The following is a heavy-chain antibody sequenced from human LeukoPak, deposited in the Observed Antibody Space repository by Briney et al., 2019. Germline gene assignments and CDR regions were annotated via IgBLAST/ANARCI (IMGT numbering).Heavy chain of an antibody. CDR3: AKSRSGYYQLAFDI. CDR2: IRYDGSNK. Sequence: GGSLRLSCAASGLTVTDYYMHWIRQAPGKGLEWVAFIRYDGSNKYYADSVKGRFTISRDNSKNTLYLQMNSLRAEDTAVYYCAKSRSGYYQLAFDIWGQGTMVTVSS. D-gene: IGHD3-22*01. J-gene: IGHJ3*02. CDR1: GLTVTDYY. V-gene: IGHV3-30*02.